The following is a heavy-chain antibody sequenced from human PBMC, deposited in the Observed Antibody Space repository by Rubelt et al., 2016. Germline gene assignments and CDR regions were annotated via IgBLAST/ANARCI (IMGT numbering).Heavy chain of an antibody. V-gene: IGHV3-33*08. CDR2: IWYAGSIT. D-gene: IGHD6-19*01. Sequence: QVQLVESGGGVVQPGRSLRLSCAASGFTFSNYGMHWVRQAPGKGLEWVAVIWYAGSITCYADSVKGRFTISRDDSKNAVSLHVSSLRGEDTAVYYCVRDGWDYWGQGTLVTVSS. J-gene: IGHJ4*02. CDR1: GFTFSNYG. CDR3: VRDGWDY.